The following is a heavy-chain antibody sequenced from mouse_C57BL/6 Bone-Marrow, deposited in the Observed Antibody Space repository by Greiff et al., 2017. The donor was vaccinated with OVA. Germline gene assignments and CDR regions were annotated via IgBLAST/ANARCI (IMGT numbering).Heavy chain of an antibody. CDR3: ARVGYDGYSY. CDR1: GFTFSSYA. J-gene: IGHJ2*01. CDR2: ISDGGNYT. D-gene: IGHD2-3*01. Sequence: EVQGVESGGGLVKPGGSLKLSCAASGFTFSSYAMSWVRQTPEKRLEWVATISDGGNYTYYPDNVKGRFTISRDNAKNNLYLQMSHLKSEDTAMYYCARVGYDGYSYWGQGTTLTVSS. V-gene: IGHV5-4*01.